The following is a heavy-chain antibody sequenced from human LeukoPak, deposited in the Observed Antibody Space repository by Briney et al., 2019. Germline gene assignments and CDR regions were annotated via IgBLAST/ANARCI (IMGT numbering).Heavy chain of an antibody. CDR3: ASQDCIPSYCPLRNHGLDV. CDR2: IHPNSGAT. Sequence: ASVKVSCKASGFTFIDYSLHWLRQAPGQGLEWMGRIHPNSGATHYAQNFQGRVTMTRDTSSSTAYMELSSLRSDDTAVYYCASQDCIPSYCPLRNHGLDVWGQGTTVTVSS. J-gene: IGHJ6*02. CDR1: GFTFIDYS. D-gene: IGHD1-26*01. V-gene: IGHV1-2*06.